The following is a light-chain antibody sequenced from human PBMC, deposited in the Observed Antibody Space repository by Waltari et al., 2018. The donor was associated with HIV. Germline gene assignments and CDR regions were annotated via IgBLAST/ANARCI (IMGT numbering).Light chain of an antibody. Sequence: DIRMTQSPSSLSASIGDRVTITCRASQTISNSLNWYQHTPGQAPKLLIYTASRLQSGVPSRFSGSSSGTDFTHTISSLQPDDFATYYCQQSYGTPLTFGGGTRVELK. CDR1: QTISNS. CDR3: QQSYGTPLT. CDR2: TAS. V-gene: IGKV1-39*01. J-gene: IGKJ4*01.